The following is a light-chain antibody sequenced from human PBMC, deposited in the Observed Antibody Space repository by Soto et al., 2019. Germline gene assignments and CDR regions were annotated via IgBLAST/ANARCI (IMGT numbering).Light chain of an antibody. Sequence: EIVMTQSPATLSVSPGETATLSCRASESVKTNLAWYQQKPGQAPRLLIYGAFTRAAGIPFRFSGSASGTEFTLTISRLQSEDFAVYYCHQYDRWPLSLGGGTKVEIK. CDR3: HQYDRWPLS. CDR2: GAF. V-gene: IGKV3-15*01. J-gene: IGKJ4*01. CDR1: ESVKTN.